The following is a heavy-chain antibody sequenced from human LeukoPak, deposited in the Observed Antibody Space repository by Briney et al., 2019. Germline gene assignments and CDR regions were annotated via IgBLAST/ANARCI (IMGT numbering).Heavy chain of an antibody. Sequence: GGSLRLSCTASGFTFGDYAMTWVRQAPGKGLEWVGHINTKNDGGTTDYAAPVKGRFTISRDDSKNTLYLQMHSLKTEDTAVYYCTTVNISGYYAPPGYDYWGQGTLVTVSS. CDR3: TTVNISGYYAPPGYDY. CDR1: GFTFGDYA. CDR2: INTKNDGGTT. D-gene: IGHD3-22*01. J-gene: IGHJ4*02. V-gene: IGHV3-15*01.